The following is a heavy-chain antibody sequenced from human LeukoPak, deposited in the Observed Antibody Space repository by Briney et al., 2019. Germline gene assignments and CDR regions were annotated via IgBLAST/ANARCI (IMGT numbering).Heavy chain of an antibody. D-gene: IGHD3-10*01. J-gene: IGHJ5*02. CDR2: IYTSGST. CDR1: GGSISSGSYY. Sequence: SQTLSLTCTVSGGSISSGSYYWSWIRQPAGKGLEWIGRIYTSGSTNYNPSLKSRVTISVDTSKNQFSLKLSSVTAADTAVYYCARNHLNVLLWLGDPMGWFDPWGQGTLVTVSS. V-gene: IGHV4-61*02. CDR3: ARNHLNVLLWLGDPMGWFDP.